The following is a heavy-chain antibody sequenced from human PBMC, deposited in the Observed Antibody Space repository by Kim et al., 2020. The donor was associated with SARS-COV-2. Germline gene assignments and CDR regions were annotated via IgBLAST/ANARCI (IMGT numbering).Heavy chain of an antibody. CDR3: AKDGCRGVVAATCGMDV. Sequence: GGSLRLSCAASGFTFSSYDMSWVRQAPGKGLEWVSAISGSGGSTYYADSVKGRFTISRDNAKNTLYLQMNSLRAEDTAVYYCAKDGCRGVVAATCGMDVWGQGTTVTLSS. CDR2: ISGSGGST. J-gene: IGHJ6*02. CDR1: GFTFSSYD. V-gene: IGHV3-23*01. D-gene: IGHD2-15*01.